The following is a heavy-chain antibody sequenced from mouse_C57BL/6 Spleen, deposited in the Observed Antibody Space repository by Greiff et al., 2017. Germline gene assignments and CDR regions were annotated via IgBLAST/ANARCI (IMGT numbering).Heavy chain of an antibody. J-gene: IGHJ3*01. CDR2: ISSGSSTI. Sequence: EVMLVESGGGLVKPGGSLKLSCAASGFTFSDYGMHWVRQAPETGLEWVAYISSGSSTIYYADTVKGRFTFSRDNAKNTLFLHMTSLRSEDTAMYYCARDYVLGRFAYWGQGTLVTVSA. D-gene: IGHD1-1*01. CDR3: ARDYVLGRFAY. CDR1: GFTFSDYG. V-gene: IGHV5-17*01.